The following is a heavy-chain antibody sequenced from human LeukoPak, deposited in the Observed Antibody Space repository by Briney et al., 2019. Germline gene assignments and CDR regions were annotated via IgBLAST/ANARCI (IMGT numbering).Heavy chain of an antibody. J-gene: IGHJ4*02. CDR3: ARDLGYSSSWSN. V-gene: IGHV3-53*05. CDR1: GFIVSSKY. D-gene: IGHD6-13*01. Sequence: GGSLRLSCAASGFIVSSKYMSWVRQAPGKGLEWVSSIYSVDSTYYADPVKGRFTISRDNSKNTLYLQMNSLRAEDTAVYYCARDLGYSSSWSNWGQGTLVTVSS. CDR2: IYSVDST.